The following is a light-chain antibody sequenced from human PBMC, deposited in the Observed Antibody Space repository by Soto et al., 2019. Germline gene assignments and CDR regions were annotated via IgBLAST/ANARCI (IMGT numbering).Light chain of an antibody. Sequence: EIVLTQSPGTLSLSPGERATLSCRASQSVSSNLVWYHQKPGQAPRLLINDASTRATGIPARYSGSGSGTEFNFTISSLQSEDFAVYFCQQYNKWPRTFGQGTKVDIK. CDR1: QSVSSN. V-gene: IGKV3-15*01. J-gene: IGKJ1*01. CDR2: DAS. CDR3: QQYNKWPRT.